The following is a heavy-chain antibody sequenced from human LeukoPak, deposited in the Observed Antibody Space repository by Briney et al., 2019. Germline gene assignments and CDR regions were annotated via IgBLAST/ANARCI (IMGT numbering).Heavy chain of an antibody. Sequence: ASVKVSCKASGYIFTDYYMHWLRQAPGQGLEWMGWIIPNSGDTNYAQKFQGRVIMTRETSISTVYMELSRLTFDDTAVYYCARALDYSAGLQDYWGQGTLVTVSS. V-gene: IGHV1-2*02. CDR1: GYIFTDYY. CDR2: IIPNSGDT. D-gene: IGHD3/OR15-3a*01. J-gene: IGHJ4*02. CDR3: ARALDYSAGLQDY.